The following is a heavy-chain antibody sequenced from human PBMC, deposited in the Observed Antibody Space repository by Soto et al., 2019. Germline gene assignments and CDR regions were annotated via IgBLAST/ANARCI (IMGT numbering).Heavy chain of an antibody. Sequence: GGSLRLSCAASGFTFSSYGMHWVRQAPGKGLEWVAVISYDGSNKHYADSVKGRFTISRDKSKHTLYLQMNSLRAEDTAVYYCAKDGQGNFWSGLYYYYYYMDVWGKGTTVTVSS. J-gene: IGHJ6*03. D-gene: IGHD3-3*01. V-gene: IGHV3-30*18. CDR2: ISYDGSNK. CDR3: AKDGQGNFWSGLYYYYYYMDV. CDR1: GFTFSSYG.